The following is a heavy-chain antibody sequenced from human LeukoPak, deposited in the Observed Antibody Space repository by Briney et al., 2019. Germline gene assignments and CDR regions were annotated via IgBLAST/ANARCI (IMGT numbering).Heavy chain of an antibody. V-gene: IGHV3-23*01. Sequence: PGGSLRLSCAASGFTFSSYAMSWVRQAPGKGLEWVSAISGSGGSAYYADSVKGRFTISRDNSKNTLYLQMDSLRADDMAVYYCARYSGSYYYPPAWDLWGQGTLVTVSS. CDR2: ISGSGGSA. CDR1: GFTFSSYA. D-gene: IGHD1-26*01. J-gene: IGHJ4*02. CDR3: ARYSGSYYYPPAWDL.